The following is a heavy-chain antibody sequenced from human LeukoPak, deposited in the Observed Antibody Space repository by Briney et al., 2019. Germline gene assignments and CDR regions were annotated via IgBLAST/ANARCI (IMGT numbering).Heavy chain of an antibody. CDR3: AKDFQYYDILVSYFDY. J-gene: IGHJ4*02. V-gene: IGHV3-30*18. D-gene: IGHD3-9*01. Sequence: PGGSLRLSCAASGFTFSSYGMHWVRQAPGKGLEWVAVISYDGSNKYYADSVKGRFTISRDNSKNTLYLQMNSLRAEDTAVYYCAKDFQYYDILVSYFDYWGQGTLVTVSS. CDR1: GFTFSSYG. CDR2: ISYDGSNK.